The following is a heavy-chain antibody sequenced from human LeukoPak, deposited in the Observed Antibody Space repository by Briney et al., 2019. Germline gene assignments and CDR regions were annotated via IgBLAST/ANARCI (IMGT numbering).Heavy chain of an antibody. V-gene: IGHV3-30-3*01. J-gene: IGHJ4*02. CDR1: GFTFSSYA. CDR3: ARDGKTYYYGSGSSYYFDY. CDR2: ISYDGSNK. D-gene: IGHD3-10*01. Sequence: GGSLRLSCAASGFTFSSYAMHWVRQAPGKGLEWVAVISYDGSNKYYADSVKGRFTISRDNSKNTLYLQMNSLRAEDTAVYYCARDGKTYYYGSGSSYYFDYWGQGTLVTVSS.